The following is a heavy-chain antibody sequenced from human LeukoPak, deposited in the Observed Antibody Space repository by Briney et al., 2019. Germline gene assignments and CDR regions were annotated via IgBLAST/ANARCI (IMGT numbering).Heavy chain of an antibody. V-gene: IGHV4-59*07. J-gene: IGHJ3*02. CDR2: IYYSGSA. CDR3: SRYRAGAGAFDI. D-gene: IGHD6-19*01. Sequence: SDTLSLTCTVSGRPISRYYWSWLRQPPGKGLEWIGYIYYSGSANCNPSLKSRVTISVDTSKNQFSLRLSSVTAADTAVYYWSRYRAGAGAFDIWGQGTMVTVSS. CDR1: GRPISRYY.